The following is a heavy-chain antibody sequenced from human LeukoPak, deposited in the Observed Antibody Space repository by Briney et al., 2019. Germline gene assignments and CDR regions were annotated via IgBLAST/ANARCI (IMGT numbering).Heavy chain of an antibody. CDR1: GFTFSSYA. CDR2: ISGSGGST. J-gene: IGHJ4*02. Sequence: GGSLRLSCAASGFTFSSYAMSWVRQAPGKGLEGVSAISGSGGSTYYADSVKGRFTISRDNSKNTLYLQMNSLRAEDTAVYYCAKEPYGSGSYYNSPFDYWGQGTLVTVSS. V-gene: IGHV3-23*01. D-gene: IGHD3-10*01. CDR3: AKEPYGSGSYYNSPFDY.